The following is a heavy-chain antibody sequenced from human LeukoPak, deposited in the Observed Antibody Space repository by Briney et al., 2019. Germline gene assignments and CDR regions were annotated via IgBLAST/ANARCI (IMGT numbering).Heavy chain of an antibody. Sequence: GGSLRLSCAASGFTFSSYGMHWVRQAPGKGLEWVAFIRYDGSNQYYADSVKGRFTISRDNSKSTLYLQMNSLRAEDTAVYYCAKALSGYKPPNYYYYMDVWGKGTTVTVSS. D-gene: IGHD3-3*01. CDR3: AKALSGYKPPNYYYYMDV. CDR2: IRYDGSNQ. CDR1: GFTFSSYG. J-gene: IGHJ6*03. V-gene: IGHV3-30*02.